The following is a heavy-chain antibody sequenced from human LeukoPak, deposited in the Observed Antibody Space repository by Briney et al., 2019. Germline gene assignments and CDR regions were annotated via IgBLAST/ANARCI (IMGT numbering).Heavy chain of an antibody. D-gene: IGHD3-22*01. V-gene: IGHV4-61*08. Sequence: SETLSLTCTVSGGSISSGDYYWSWIRQPPGKGLEWIGYIYYSGSTNYNPSLKSRVTISVDTSKNQFSLKLSSVTAADTAVYYCARGLGGNYYDSSGFDYWGQGTLVTVSS. J-gene: IGHJ4*02. CDR3: ARGLGGNYYDSSGFDY. CDR1: GGSISSGDYY. CDR2: IYYSGST.